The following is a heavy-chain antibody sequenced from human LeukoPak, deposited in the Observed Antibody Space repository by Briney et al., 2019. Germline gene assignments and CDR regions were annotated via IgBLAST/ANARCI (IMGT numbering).Heavy chain of an antibody. Sequence: ASVKVSCKASGYTFTSYGISWVRQAPGQGLEWMGWISAYNGNTNYAQKLQGRVTMTTDTSTSTAYMELRSLRSDDTAVYYCAKDRSGAAAGMTGSYYMDVWGKGTTVTVSS. CDR2: ISAYNGNT. J-gene: IGHJ6*03. V-gene: IGHV1-18*01. CDR1: GYTFTSYG. D-gene: IGHD6-13*01. CDR3: AKDRSGAAAGMTGSYYMDV.